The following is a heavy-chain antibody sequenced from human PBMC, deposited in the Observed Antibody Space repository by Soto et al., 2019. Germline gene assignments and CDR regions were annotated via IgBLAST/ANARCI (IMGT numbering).Heavy chain of an antibody. J-gene: IGHJ4*02. V-gene: IGHV1-69*12. CDR2: IIPIFGTA. D-gene: IGHD5-12*01. CDR3: AGRGYSGYDFSGSFY. Sequence: QVQLVQSGAEVKKPGSSVKVSCKASGGTFSSYAISWVRQAPGQGLEWMGGIIPIFGTANYAQKFQGRVTRTADESTSTAYMELSSLRSEDTAVYYCAGRGYSGYDFSGSFYWGQGTLVTVSS. CDR1: GGTFSSYA.